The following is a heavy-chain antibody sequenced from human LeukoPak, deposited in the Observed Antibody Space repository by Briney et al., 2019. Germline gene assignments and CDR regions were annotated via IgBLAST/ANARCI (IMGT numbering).Heavy chain of an antibody. CDR2: IYYSGST. Sequence: PSETLSLTCTVSGGSISSSSYYWGWIRQPPGKGLEWIGSIYYSGSTYYNPSLKSRVTISVDTSKNQFSLKLGSVTAADTAVYYCARTYGWWPPFDYWGQGTLVTVSS. V-gene: IGHV4-39*07. J-gene: IGHJ4*02. CDR1: GGSISSSSYY. D-gene: IGHD2-8*02. CDR3: ARTYGWWPPFDY.